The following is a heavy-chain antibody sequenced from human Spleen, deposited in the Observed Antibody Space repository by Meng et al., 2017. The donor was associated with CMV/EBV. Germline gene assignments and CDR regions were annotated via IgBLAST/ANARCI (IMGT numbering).Heavy chain of an antibody. V-gene: IGHV4-4*02. CDR3: ARAEDYGGHYFDY. Sequence: AVSGGSISSSNWWSWVRQPPGQGLEWIGEIYHTDRTNYNPSLKSRVTVSLDKSKNQFSLRLSSVTAADTAVYYCARAEDYGGHYFDYWGQGTLVTVSS. CDR1: GGSISSSNW. J-gene: IGHJ4*02. D-gene: IGHD4/OR15-4a*01. CDR2: IYHTDRT.